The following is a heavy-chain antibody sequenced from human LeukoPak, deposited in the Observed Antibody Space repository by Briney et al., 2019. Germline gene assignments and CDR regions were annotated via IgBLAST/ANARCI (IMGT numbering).Heavy chain of an antibody. CDR3: ARPGGYSGYDYAFDI. V-gene: IGHV3-30*04. CDR2: ISYDGSNK. CDR1: GFTFSSYA. D-gene: IGHD5-12*01. Sequence: PGGSLRLSCAASGFTFSSYAMHWVRQAPDKGLEWVAVISYDGSNKYYADSVKGRFTISRDNSKNTLYLQMNSLRAEDTAVYYCARPGGYSGYDYAFDIWGQGTMVTVSS. J-gene: IGHJ3*02.